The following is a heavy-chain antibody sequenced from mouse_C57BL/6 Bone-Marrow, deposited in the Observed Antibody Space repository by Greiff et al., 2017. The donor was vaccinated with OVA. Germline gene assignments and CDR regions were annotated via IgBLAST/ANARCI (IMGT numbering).Heavy chain of an antibody. Sequence: EVKLMESGGDLVKPGGSLKLSCAASGFTFSSYGMSWVRQTPDTRLEWVATISSGGSYTYYPDSVKGRFPISRDNAKNTLYRQMSSLKSDDTAMYYCARHYYGSSYYWGQGTTLTVSS. V-gene: IGHV5-6*01. CDR1: GFTFSSYG. CDR2: ISSGGSYT. CDR3: ARHYYGSSYY. D-gene: IGHD1-1*01. J-gene: IGHJ2*01.